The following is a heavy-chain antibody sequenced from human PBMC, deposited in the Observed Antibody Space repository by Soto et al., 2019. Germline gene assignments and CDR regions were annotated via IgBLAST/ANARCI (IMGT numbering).Heavy chain of an antibody. CDR2: VYYSGSS. CDR1: VGSISSYY. D-gene: IGHD3-10*01. V-gene: IGHV4-59*01. CDR3: ERDRTYYYGSGSYYGNYYGMEV. Sequence: PSETLSLTCTVPVGSISSYYWSWIRPPPGKGLEWIGYVYYSGSSNYYPSLKRRVNISVDTPKIQLSLKLSSVSAADRGVYYCERDRTYYYGSGSYYGNYYGMEVRGQGTTVTVSS. J-gene: IGHJ6*02.